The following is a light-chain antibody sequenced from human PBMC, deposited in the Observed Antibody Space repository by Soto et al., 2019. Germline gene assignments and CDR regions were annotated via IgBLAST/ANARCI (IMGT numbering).Light chain of an antibody. CDR1: QSVSSSY. CDR3: QQYGSSPYT. Sequence: EIVLTQSPSTLSSSPGERATLSCRASQSVSSSYLAWYQQTPGQAPRLLIYAASSRATGIPDRFSGSGSGTDFTLTISRLEPEDFAVYYCQQYGSSPYTFGQGTKLEIK. CDR2: AAS. J-gene: IGKJ2*01. V-gene: IGKV3-20*01.